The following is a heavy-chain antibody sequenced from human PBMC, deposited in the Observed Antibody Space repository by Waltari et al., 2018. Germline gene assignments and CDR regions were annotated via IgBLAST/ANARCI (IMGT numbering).Heavy chain of an antibody. V-gene: IGHV3-21*01. Sequence: EVQLEESGGGLVKPGGSLRLSCAASGFTFSSYSMNWVRQAPGKGLEWVSSISSSSSYIYYADSVKGRFTISRDNAKNSLYLQMNSLRAEDTAVYYCAREAVAYYYYMDVWGKGTTVTISS. D-gene: IGHD2-15*01. CDR1: GFTFSSYS. CDR2: ISSSSSYI. J-gene: IGHJ6*03. CDR3: AREAVAYYYYMDV.